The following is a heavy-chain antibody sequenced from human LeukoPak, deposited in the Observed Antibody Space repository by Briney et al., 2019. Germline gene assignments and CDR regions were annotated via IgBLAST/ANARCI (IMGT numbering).Heavy chain of an antibody. CDR2: ISGNGGST. V-gene: IGHV3-23*01. Sequence: PGGSLRLSCAASGLTFSSYALTWVRQAPGKGLEWVSAISGNGGSTNYADSVKGRFTISRDNSKNTLYLQVNSLRAEDTAVYYCAKYRSAWSFDYWGQGTLVTVSS. J-gene: IGHJ4*02. CDR1: GLTFSSYA. D-gene: IGHD6-13*01. CDR3: AKYRSAWSFDY.